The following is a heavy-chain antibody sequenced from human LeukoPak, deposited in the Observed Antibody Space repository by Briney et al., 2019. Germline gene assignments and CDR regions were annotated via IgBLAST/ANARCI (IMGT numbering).Heavy chain of an antibody. J-gene: IGHJ4*02. CDR3: ARLSRGVSY. D-gene: IGHD3-10*01. V-gene: IGHV4-61*02. CDR2: IYTSGST. CDR1: GGSISSGSYY. Sequence: SETLSLTCAVSGGSISSGSYYWSWIRQPAGKGLEWIGRIYTSGSTNYNPSLKSRVTISVDTSKNQFSLKLSSVTAADTAVYYCARLSRGVSYWGQGTLVTVSS.